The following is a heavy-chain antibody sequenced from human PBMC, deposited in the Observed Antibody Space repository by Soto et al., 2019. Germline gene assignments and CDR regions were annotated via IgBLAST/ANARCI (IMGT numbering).Heavy chain of an antibody. V-gene: IGHV4-31*03. CDR3: ARVRHYYDSSGYYSSFDY. Sequence: PSETLSLTCTVSGGSISSGGYYWSWIRQHPGKGLEWIGYIYYSGSTYYNPSLKSRVTISVDTSKNQFSLKLSSVTAADTAVYYCARVRHYYDSSGYYSSFDYWGQGTLVTVSS. D-gene: IGHD3-22*01. CDR2: IYYSGST. CDR1: GGSISSGGYY. J-gene: IGHJ4*02.